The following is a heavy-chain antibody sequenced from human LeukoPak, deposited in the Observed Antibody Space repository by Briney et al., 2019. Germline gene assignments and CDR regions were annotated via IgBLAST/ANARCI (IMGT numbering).Heavy chain of an antibody. CDR3: AKDFSSRGWHYYFDY. D-gene: IGHD6-19*01. V-gene: IGHV3-23*01. J-gene: IGHJ4*02. CDR1: GFTFSSYA. Sequence: GGSLRLSCAASGFTFSSYAMSWVRQAPGKGLEWVSAISGSGGSTYYADSVKGRFTISRDNSKNTLYLQMNSLRAEDTAVYYCAKDFSSRGWHYYFDYWGQGTLVTVSS. CDR2: ISGSGGST.